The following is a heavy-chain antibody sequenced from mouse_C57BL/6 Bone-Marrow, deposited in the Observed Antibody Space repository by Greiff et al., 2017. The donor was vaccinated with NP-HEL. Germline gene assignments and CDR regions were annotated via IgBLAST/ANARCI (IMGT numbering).Heavy chain of an antibody. Sequence: QVQLQQPGAELVKPGASVKLSCKASGYTFTSYWMQWVKQRPGQGLEWIGEIDPSDSYTNYNQKFKGKATLTVDTSSSTAYMQLSSLTSEDSAVYYCARGGGLLSSWFAYWGQGTLVTVSA. V-gene: IGHV1-50*01. CDR2: IDPSDSYT. CDR3: ARGGGLLSSWFAY. CDR1: GYTFTSYW. J-gene: IGHJ3*01. D-gene: IGHD2-12*01.